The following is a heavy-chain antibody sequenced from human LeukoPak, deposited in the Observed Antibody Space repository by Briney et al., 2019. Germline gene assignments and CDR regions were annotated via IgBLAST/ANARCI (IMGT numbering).Heavy chain of an antibody. CDR1: GYTFTGYY. CDR3: EVISPEYYGMDV. D-gene: IGHD3-22*01. Sequence: ASVKVSCKASGYTFTGYYMHWVRQAPGQGLEWMGWINPNSGGTNYAQKFQGRVTMTRDTSISTAYMELSRLRSDDTAVYYCEVISPEYYGMDVWGQGTTVTVSS. CDR2: INPNSGGT. V-gene: IGHV1-2*02. J-gene: IGHJ6*02.